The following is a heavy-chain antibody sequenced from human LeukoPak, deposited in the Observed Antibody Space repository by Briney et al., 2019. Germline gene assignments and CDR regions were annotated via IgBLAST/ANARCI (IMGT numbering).Heavy chain of an antibody. CDR1: GGSISSSSYY. D-gene: IGHD6-13*01. V-gene: IGHV4-39*01. CDR3: ASSAEGQQLVPLGY. J-gene: IGHJ4*02. CDR2: IYYSGST. Sequence: SSETLSLTCTVSGGSISSSSYYWGWIRQPPGKGLEWIGSIYYSGSTYYNPSLKSRVTISVDTSKNQFSLKLSSVTAADTAVYYCASSAEGQQLVPLGYWGQGTLVTVSS.